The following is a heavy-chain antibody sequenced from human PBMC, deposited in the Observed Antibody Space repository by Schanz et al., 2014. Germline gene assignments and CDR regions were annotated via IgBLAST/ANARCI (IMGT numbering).Heavy chain of an antibody. CDR3: AKDAENTAMITDYFDY. CDR2: ITGASDHI. CDR1: GFTFSSYS. D-gene: IGHD5-18*01. V-gene: IGHV3-23*04. Sequence: EVQLVESGGGLVQPGGSLRLSCTASGFTFSSYSMNWVRQAPGKGLEWVSGITGASDHIDYAESVKGRFTISRDNSKNTLYLQMDSLRAEDTAVYYCAKDAENTAMITDYFDYWGQGTLVTVSS. J-gene: IGHJ4*02.